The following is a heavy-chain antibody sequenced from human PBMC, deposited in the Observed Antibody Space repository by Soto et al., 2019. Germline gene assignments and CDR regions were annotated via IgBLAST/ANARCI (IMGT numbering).Heavy chain of an antibody. J-gene: IGHJ3*02. CDR1: GGSISSYY. Sequence: SETLSLTCTVSGGSISSYYWSWIRQPPGKGLEWIGYIYYSGSTNYNPSLKSRVTISVDTSKNQFSLKLSSVTAADTAVYYCAGGGGNDAFDIWGQGTMVTVSS. V-gene: IGHV4-59*01. CDR3: AGGGGNDAFDI. D-gene: IGHD3-16*01. CDR2: IYYSGST.